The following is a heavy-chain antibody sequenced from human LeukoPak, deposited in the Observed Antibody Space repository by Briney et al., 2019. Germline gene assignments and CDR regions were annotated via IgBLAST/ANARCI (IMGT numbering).Heavy chain of an antibody. J-gene: IGHJ4*02. CDR3: ARSCTNGVCQYYFDY. V-gene: IGHV1-18*01. CDR1: GYTFTSYG. Sequence: ASVKVSCKASGYTFTSYGISWVRQAPGQGLEWMGWISAYNGNTNYAQKLQGRVTMTTDTSTSTAYMELRSLRSDDTAVYYCARSCTNGVCQYYFDYWGQGTLVTVSS. D-gene: IGHD2-8*01. CDR2: ISAYNGNT.